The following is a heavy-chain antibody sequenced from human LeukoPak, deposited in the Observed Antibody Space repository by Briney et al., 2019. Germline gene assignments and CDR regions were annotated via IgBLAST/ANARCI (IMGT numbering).Heavy chain of an antibody. J-gene: IGHJ4*02. CDR2: ISSSSSYT. Sequence: GGSLRLSCAASGFTFMNHAMNWVRQAPGKGLEWVSSISSSSSYTYYADSVRGRFTISRDNARNSLYLQMSSLRAEDTAVYFCARLMSGWFFDYWGQGTLVTVSS. D-gene: IGHD6-19*01. V-gene: IGHV3-21*04. CDR3: ARLMSGWFFDY. CDR1: GFTFMNHA.